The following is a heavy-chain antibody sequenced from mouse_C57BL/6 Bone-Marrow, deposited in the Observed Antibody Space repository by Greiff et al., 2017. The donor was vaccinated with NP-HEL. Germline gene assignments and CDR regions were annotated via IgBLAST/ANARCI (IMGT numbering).Heavy chain of an antibody. CDR1: GFTFSSYA. CDR3: TRVWLLLYAMDY. V-gene: IGHV5-9-1*02. J-gene: IGHJ4*01. D-gene: IGHD2-2*01. CDR2: ISSGGDYI. Sequence: VQLKESGEGLVKPGGSLKLSCAASGFTFSSYAMSWVRQTPEKRLEWVAYISSGGDYIYYADTVKGRFTISRDNARNTLYLQMSSLKSEDTAMYYCTRVWLLLYAMDYWGQGTSVTVSS.